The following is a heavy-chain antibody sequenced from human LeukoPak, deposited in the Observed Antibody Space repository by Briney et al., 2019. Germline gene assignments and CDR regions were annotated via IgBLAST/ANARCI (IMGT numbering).Heavy chain of an antibody. CDR1: GFTFSSYS. D-gene: IGHD1-1*01. Sequence: GGSLRLSCAASGFTFSSYSMNWVRQAPGKGLEWVSSISSSSSYIYYADSVKGRFNISRDNAKNSLYLQMNSLRAEDTAVYYCARDMDSGSPYDYWGQGTLVTVSS. J-gene: IGHJ4*02. CDR3: ARDMDSGSPYDY. CDR2: ISSSSSYI. V-gene: IGHV3-21*01.